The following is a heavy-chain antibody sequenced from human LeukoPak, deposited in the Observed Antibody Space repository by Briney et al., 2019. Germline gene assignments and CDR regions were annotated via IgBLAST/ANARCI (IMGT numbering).Heavy chain of an antibody. J-gene: IGHJ6*02. CDR1: GFTFSSYS. V-gene: IGHV3-21*01. CDR3: ARALRRSVDTAMAKPYYGMDV. CDR2: VSSSSSYI. D-gene: IGHD5-18*01. Sequence: SGGSLRLSCAASGFTFSSYSMNWVRQAPGKGLEWVSSVSSSSSYIYYADSVKGRFTISRDNAKNSLYLQMNSLRAEDTAVYYCARALRRSVDTAMAKPYYGMDVWGQGTTVTVSS.